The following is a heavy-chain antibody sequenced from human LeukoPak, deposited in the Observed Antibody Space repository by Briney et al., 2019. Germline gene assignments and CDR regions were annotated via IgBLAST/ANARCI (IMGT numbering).Heavy chain of an antibody. Sequence: GGSLRLSCAASGFTFSSYGMHWVRQAPGKGLEWVAVISYDGSNKYYADSVKGRFTISRDNSKNTLFLQMNSLRAEDTAMYCCARGEDVVSWDAFDIWGQGTMVTVSS. CDR3: ARGEDVVSWDAFDI. CDR1: GFTFSSYG. J-gene: IGHJ3*02. V-gene: IGHV3-30*03. CDR2: ISYDGSNK. D-gene: IGHD2-21*01.